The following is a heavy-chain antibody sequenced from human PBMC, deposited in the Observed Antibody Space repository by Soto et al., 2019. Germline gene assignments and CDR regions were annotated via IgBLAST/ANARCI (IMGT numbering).Heavy chain of an antibody. V-gene: IGHV3-53*01. CDR3: ASYYSGSYVNY. D-gene: IGHD1-26*01. CDR1: GFTVSSSY. J-gene: IGHJ4*02. Sequence: EVQLVESGGGLIQPGGSLRLSCAASGFTVSSSYMSWVRQAPGKGLEWVSVIYTSGNTYYADSVKGRFTISRDNSKNTRYLQMNSLRAEDTAVYYCASYYSGSYVNYWGQGTLVTVSS. CDR2: IYTSGNT.